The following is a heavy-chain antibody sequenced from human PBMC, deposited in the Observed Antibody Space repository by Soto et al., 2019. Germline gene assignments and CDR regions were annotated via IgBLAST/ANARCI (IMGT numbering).Heavy chain of an antibody. CDR3: VKGHRALDN. V-gene: IGHV3-72*01. J-gene: IGHJ4*02. CDR1: GFTFSDSY. CDR2: IRNKANSYTT. Sequence: PGGSLRLSCAASGFTFSDSYMDWVRQAPGKGLEWVGRIRNKANSYTTEYAASVKGRFTISRDDSKNSLSLQMNSLKSDDTAVYYCVKGHRALDNYGQGTLVTVSS.